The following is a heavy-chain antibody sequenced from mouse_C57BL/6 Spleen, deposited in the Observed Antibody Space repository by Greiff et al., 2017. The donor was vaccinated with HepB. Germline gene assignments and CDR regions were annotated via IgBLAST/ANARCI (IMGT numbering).Heavy chain of an antibody. CDR3: TRANGNFGGFAY. D-gene: IGHD2-1*01. CDR1: GFTFSSYA. V-gene: IGHV5-9-1*02. Sequence: EVKVVESGEGLVKPGGSLKLSCAASGFTFSSYAMSWVRQTPEKRLEWVAYISSGGDYIYYADTVKGRFTISRDNARNTLYLQMSSLKSEDTAMYYCTRANGNFGGFAYWGQGTLVTVSA. CDR2: ISSGGDYI. J-gene: IGHJ3*01.